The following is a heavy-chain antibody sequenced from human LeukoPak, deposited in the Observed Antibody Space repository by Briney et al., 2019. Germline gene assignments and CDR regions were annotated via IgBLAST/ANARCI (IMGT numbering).Heavy chain of an antibody. V-gene: IGHV4-39*07. CDR1: GGSISSSSYY. J-gene: IGHJ4*02. CDR2: VYHSGTT. Sequence: PSETLSLTCTVSGGSISSSSYYWGWIRQPPGKGLEWIGSVYHSGTTSKKPSLKSRVTISVDMSKNHFSLRLSSVTAADTAVYYCARGTLYSGWSYYFDYWGQGTLVRVSS. D-gene: IGHD6-19*01. CDR3: ARGTLYSGWSYYFDY.